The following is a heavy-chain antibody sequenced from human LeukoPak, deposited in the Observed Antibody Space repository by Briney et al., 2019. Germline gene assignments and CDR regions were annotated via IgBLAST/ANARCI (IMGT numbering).Heavy chain of an antibody. J-gene: IGHJ4*02. CDR2: ISGNGEST. Sequence: PGGSLRPSCAASGFTFNIYAMSWVRQAPGKGLEWVSDISGNGESTYYADSVKGRFTISRDNSKNTVYLQMDSLRAEDTAVYYRAKNTGQTSEYSYGFNCWGQGTLVTVSS. CDR1: GFTFNIYA. V-gene: IGHV3-23*01. D-gene: IGHD5-18*01. CDR3: AKNTGQTSEYSYGFNC.